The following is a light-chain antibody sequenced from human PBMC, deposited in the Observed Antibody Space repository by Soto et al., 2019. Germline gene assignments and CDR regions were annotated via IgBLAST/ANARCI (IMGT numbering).Light chain of an antibody. V-gene: IGLV1-40*01. J-gene: IGLJ1*01. Sequence: QSVLTQPPSVSGAPGQRVTISCTGSSSNIGAGYDVHWYQQLPGTAPKLLIYGNSNRPSGVPDRFSGSKSGTSASLAITGLQVEDEADYYCCSYAGSYVFGTGTKVTVL. CDR1: SSNIGAGYD. CDR2: GNS. CDR3: CSYAGSYV.